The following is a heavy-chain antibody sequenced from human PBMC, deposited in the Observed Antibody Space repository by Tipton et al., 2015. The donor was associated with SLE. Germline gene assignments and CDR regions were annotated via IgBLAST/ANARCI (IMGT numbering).Heavy chain of an antibody. Sequence: TLSLTCTVSGYSISSGFYWSWIRQPPGKGLEWIGEINHSGSTNYNPSLKSRVTISVDTSKNQFSLKLSSVTAADTAVYYCASGWGYCSGGSCYSGRSSPFDYRGQGTLVTVSS. V-gene: IGHV4-38-2*02. CDR3: ASGWGYCSGGSCYSGRSSPFDY. CDR1: GYSISSGFY. J-gene: IGHJ4*02. CDR2: INHSGST. D-gene: IGHD2-15*01.